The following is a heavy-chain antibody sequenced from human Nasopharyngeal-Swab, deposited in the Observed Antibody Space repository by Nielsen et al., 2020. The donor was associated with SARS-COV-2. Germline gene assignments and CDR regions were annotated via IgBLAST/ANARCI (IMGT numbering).Heavy chain of an antibody. CDR1: GGSISSGGYY. D-gene: IGHD1-1*01. J-gene: IGHJ3*02. Sequence: LRLSCTVSGGSISSGGYYWSWIRQHPGKGLEWIGYIYYSGSTYYSPSLKSRVTISVDTSKNQFSLRLSSATAADTAVYYCASSSGNWAFDIWGQGTMVTVSS. V-gene: IGHV4-31*03. CDR2: IYYSGST. CDR3: ASSSGNWAFDI.